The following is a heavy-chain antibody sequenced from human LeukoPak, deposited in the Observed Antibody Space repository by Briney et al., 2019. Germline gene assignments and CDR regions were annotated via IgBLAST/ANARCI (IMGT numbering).Heavy chain of an antibody. D-gene: IGHD3-22*01. Sequence: GGSLRLSCAASGFTVSSNYMSWVRQAPGKGLEWVSVIYSGGSTYYADSVKGRFTISRDNSKNTLYLQMNSLRAEDTAVYYCARVAPETSLFHDSSGYEGYYFDYWGQGTLVTVSS. CDR1: GFTVSSNY. J-gene: IGHJ4*02. CDR2: IYSGGST. CDR3: ARVAPETSLFHDSSGYEGYYFDY. V-gene: IGHV3-53*01.